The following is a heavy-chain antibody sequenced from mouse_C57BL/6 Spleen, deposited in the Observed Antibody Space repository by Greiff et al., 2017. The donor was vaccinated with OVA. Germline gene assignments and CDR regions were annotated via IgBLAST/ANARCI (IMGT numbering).Heavy chain of an antibody. CDR2: ISSGGDYI. CDR1: GFTFSSYA. V-gene: IGHV5-9-1*02. CDR3: TRDGGNYPYYFDY. Sequence: EVMLVESGEGLVKPGGSLKLSCAASGFTFSSYAMSWVRQTPEKRLEWVAYISSGGDYIYYADTVKGRFTISRDNARNTLYLQMSSLKSEDTAMYYCTRDGGNYPYYFDYWGQGTTLTVSS. D-gene: IGHD2-1*01. J-gene: IGHJ2*01.